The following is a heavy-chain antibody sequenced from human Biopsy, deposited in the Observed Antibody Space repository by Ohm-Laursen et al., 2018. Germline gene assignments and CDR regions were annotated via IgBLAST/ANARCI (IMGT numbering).Heavy chain of an antibody. CDR1: GGSISNYY. CDR3: AREPRIAAVAYFDP. D-gene: IGHD6-13*01. J-gene: IGHJ5*02. V-gene: IGHV4-4*07. CDR2: IYSSGST. Sequence: SDTLSLTCPVPGGSISNYYWSWIRQPAGKGLEWIGRIYSSGSTNYNPSLKSRVTMSVDTSKNQFSLILSSMTAADTAVYYCAREPRIAAVAYFDPWGQGTLVTVSS.